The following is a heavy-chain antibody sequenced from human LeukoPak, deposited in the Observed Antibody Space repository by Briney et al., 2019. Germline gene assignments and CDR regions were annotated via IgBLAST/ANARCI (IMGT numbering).Heavy chain of an antibody. CDR1: GGSISSGDYY. V-gene: IGHV4-30-4*01. Sequence: SETLSLTCAVSGGSISSGDYYWSWIRQPPGKGLEWIGYIYYSGSTYYNPSLKSRVTISVDTSKNQFSLQLNSVTPEDTAVYYCARAAGGNIAVAGLFDYWGQGTLVTVSS. CDR2: IYYSGST. D-gene: IGHD6-19*01. J-gene: IGHJ4*02. CDR3: ARAAGGNIAVAGLFDY.